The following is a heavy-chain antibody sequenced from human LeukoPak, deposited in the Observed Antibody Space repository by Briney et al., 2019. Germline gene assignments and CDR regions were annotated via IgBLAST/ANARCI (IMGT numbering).Heavy chain of an antibody. J-gene: IGHJ4*02. V-gene: IGHV3-7*01. CDR2: IKQDGSQK. Sequence: PGGSLRLSCAASGFTVSSNYMSWVRQAPGKGLEWVANIKQDGSQKYYVDSVKGRFTISRDNAKNSLYLQMNSLRAEDTAVYYCARDRAAAGYWGQGTLVTVSS. CDR1: GFTVSSNY. CDR3: ARDRAAAGY. D-gene: IGHD6-13*01.